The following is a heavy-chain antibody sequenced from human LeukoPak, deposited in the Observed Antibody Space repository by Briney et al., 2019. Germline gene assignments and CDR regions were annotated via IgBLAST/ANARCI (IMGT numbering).Heavy chain of an antibody. J-gene: IGHJ4*02. D-gene: IGHD3-22*01. CDR3: ARGDSSGYIGYFDY. CDR2: IYTSGST. V-gene: IGHV4-4*09. Sequence: SETLSLTCTVPGGSISSYYWSWIRQPPGKGLEWIGYIYTSGSTNYNPSLKSRVTISVDTSKNQFSLKLSSVTAADTAVYYCARGDSSGYIGYFDYWGQGTLVTVSS. CDR1: GGSISSYY.